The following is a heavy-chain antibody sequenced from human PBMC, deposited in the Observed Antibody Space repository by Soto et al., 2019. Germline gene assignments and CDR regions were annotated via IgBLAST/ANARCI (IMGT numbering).Heavy chain of an antibody. Sequence: EVQLVQSGTEVKEPGDSLKIYCEFPGYTIIRHSIACVRQMPGRGLEWMGLIHPSDSQAKYCPSFQGQVTISVDRSTTTAYRQWNRLKGSYTAMYYCVNYYPFWSAWGEGTLVIVSS. CDR3: VNYYPFWSA. CDR2: IHPSDSQA. J-gene: IGHJ5*02. CDR1: GYTIIRHS. D-gene: IGHD3-3*01. V-gene: IGHV5-51*01.